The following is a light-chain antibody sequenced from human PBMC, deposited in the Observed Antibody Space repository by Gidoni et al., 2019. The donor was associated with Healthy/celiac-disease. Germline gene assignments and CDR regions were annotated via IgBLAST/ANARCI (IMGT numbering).Light chain of an antibody. Sequence: DIQMTQSPSTLSASVGDRVTITCRASQSISSWLAWYQQKPGKAPKLLIYDASSLESGVPSSFSGSGSGTESTLTISSLQPDDFATYYCQQYNSYSTFGQGTKVEIK. CDR1: QSISSW. CDR2: DAS. J-gene: IGKJ1*01. CDR3: QQYNSYST. V-gene: IGKV1-5*01.